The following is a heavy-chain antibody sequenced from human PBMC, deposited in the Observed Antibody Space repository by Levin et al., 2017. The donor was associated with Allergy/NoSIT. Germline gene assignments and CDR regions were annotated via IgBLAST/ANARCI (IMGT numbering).Heavy chain of an antibody. CDR1: GFTFSSYA. CDR3: ARGYSSGWYGDFDY. Sequence: AGGSLRLSCAASGFTFSSYAMHWVRQAPGKGLEWVAVISYDGSNKYYADSVKGRFTISRDNSKNTLYLQMNSLRAEDTAVYYCARGYSSGWYGDFDYWGQGTLVTVSS. V-gene: IGHV3-30-3*01. CDR2: ISYDGSNK. J-gene: IGHJ4*02. D-gene: IGHD6-19*01.